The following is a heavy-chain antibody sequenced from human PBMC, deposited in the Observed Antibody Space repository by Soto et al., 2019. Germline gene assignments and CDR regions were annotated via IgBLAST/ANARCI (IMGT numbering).Heavy chain of an antibody. V-gene: IGHV4-59*08. CDR2: IYYRGST. J-gene: IGHJ4*02. CDR1: GGSISSYY. D-gene: IGHD1-26*01. Sequence: SDTLSLTCTVYGGSISSYYWTWIRQPPGKGLEWIGYIYYRGSTNYNPSLKSRVTISVDTSKNQFSLKLSSVTAADTAVYYCARRYGGNLDYWGQGTLVTVS. CDR3: ARRYGGNLDY.